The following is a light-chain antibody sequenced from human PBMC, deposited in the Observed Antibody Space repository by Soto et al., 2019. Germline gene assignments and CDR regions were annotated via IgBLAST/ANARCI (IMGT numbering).Light chain of an antibody. Sequence: ALTQPASVSGSPGQSITISCTGTSGDVGGYNYVSWYQQHPGKAPKLMIYDVSDRPSGVSNRFSGSKSGNTASLTISGLQAEDEADYYCSSYTSSSTLEVFGTGTKVTVL. CDR1: SGDVGGYNY. J-gene: IGLJ1*01. CDR2: DVS. CDR3: SSYTSSSTLEV. V-gene: IGLV2-14*01.